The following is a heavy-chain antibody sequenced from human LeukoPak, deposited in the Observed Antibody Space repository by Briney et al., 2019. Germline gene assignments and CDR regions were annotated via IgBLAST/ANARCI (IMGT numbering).Heavy chain of an antibody. CDR1: GFTFSSYA. CDR3: ARDITMVRGVINNGDY. J-gene: IGHJ4*02. Sequence: PGRSLRLSCAASGFTFSSYAMHWVRQAPGKGLEWVAVISYDGSNKYYADSVKGQFTISRDNSKNTLYLQMNSLRAEDTAVYYCARDITMVRGVINNGDYWGQGTLVTVSS. D-gene: IGHD3-10*01. V-gene: IGHV3-30*04. CDR2: ISYDGSNK.